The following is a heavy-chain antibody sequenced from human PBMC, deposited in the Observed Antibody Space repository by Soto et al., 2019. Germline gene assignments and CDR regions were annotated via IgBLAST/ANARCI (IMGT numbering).Heavy chain of an antibody. V-gene: IGHV3-23*01. CDR1: GFTFSSYA. J-gene: IGHJ4*02. CDR3: ANQDSGSYYSAPLDY. CDR2: ISGSGGGT. Sequence: EVQLLESGGGLVQPGGSLRLSCAASGFTFSSYAMSWVRQTPGKGLEWVSGISGSGGGTYYADSVRGRFTISRDNSKNTQYLQMNSLRAEDTAVYYCANQDSGSYYSAPLDYWGQGILVTVSS. D-gene: IGHD3-10*01.